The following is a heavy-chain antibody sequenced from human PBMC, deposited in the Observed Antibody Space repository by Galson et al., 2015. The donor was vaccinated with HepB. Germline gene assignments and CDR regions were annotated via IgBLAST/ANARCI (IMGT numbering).Heavy chain of an antibody. D-gene: IGHD3-3*02. V-gene: IGHV3-30*18. J-gene: IGHJ4*02. CDR1: GFTFSSYG. CDR3: AKDHRIFGIGEIDY. CDR2: ISYDGSNK. Sequence: SLRLSCAASGFTFSSYGMHWVRRAPGKGLDWVAVISYDGSNKYYVDSVKGRFTTSRDNSKNTLYLQMNSLRAEDTAVYYCAKDHRIFGIGEIDYWGQGILVTVSS.